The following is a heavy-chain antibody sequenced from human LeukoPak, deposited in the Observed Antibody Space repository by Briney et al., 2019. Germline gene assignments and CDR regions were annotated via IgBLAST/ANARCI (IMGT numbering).Heavy chain of an antibody. J-gene: IGHJ4*02. CDR1: GFIFNNSW. V-gene: IGHV3-15*01. CDR3: TTVMVEDRGF. Sequence: GGSLRLSCAASGFIFNNSWMNWVRQAPGKGPEWVGRIKSNNDGGTTDYASPVEGRFIISRDDSKNTIYLQMNRLIIDDTAIYYCTTVMVEDRGFWGQGTLVTVSS. CDR2: IKSNNDGGTT. D-gene: IGHD2-21*01.